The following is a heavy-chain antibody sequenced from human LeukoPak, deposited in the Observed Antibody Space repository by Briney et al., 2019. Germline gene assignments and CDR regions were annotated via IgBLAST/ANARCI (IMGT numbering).Heavy chain of an antibody. Sequence: PGGSLRLSCAASGFTFSSYAMSWVRQAPGKGLEWVSAISGSGGSTYYADSVKGRFTISRDNSKNTLYLQMNSLRAEDTAVYYCAKGRFRVGATHPTDYRGQGTLVTVSS. J-gene: IGHJ4*02. CDR1: GFTFSSYA. CDR3: AKGRFRVGATHPTDY. CDR2: ISGSGGST. V-gene: IGHV3-23*01. D-gene: IGHD1-26*01.